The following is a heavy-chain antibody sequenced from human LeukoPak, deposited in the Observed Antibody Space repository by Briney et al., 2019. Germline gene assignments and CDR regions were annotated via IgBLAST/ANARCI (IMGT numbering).Heavy chain of an antibody. Sequence: GGSLRLPCAASGFTFSSYWMHWVRQAPGKGLVWVSRMNSDGSSTSYADSVKGRFTISRDNSKNTLFLQMNSLRAEDTAVYYCATGSLSSGWYWGQGTLVTVSS. D-gene: IGHD6-19*01. V-gene: IGHV3-74*01. CDR2: MNSDGSST. CDR3: ATGSLSSGWY. J-gene: IGHJ4*02. CDR1: GFTFSSYW.